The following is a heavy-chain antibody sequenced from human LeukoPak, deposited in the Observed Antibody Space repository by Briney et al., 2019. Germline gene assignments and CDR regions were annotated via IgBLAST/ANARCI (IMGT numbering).Heavy chain of an antibody. V-gene: IGHV4-59*08. Sequence: SETLSLTCTVSGGSISSYYWSWIRQPPGKGLEWIGYIYHSGSTNYNPSLKSRVTISVDTSKNQFSLKLSSVTAPDTAVYFCAGGGGMMGYYYYYGLDVWGQGTTVTVSS. J-gene: IGHJ6*02. CDR2: IYHSGST. CDR3: AGGGGMMGYYYYYGLDV. D-gene: IGHD3-16*01. CDR1: GGSISSYY.